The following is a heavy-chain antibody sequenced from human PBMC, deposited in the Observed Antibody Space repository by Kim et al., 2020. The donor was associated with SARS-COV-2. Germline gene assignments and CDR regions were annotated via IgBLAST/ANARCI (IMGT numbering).Heavy chain of an antibody. CDR3: AKDSIQLRSSWTHFDY. J-gene: IGHJ4*02. D-gene: IGHD6-13*01. Sequence: VKGRFTNSRDNAKNSLYLQMNSLRAEDTALYYCAKDSIQLRSSWTHFDYWGQGTLVTVSS. V-gene: IGHV3-9*01.